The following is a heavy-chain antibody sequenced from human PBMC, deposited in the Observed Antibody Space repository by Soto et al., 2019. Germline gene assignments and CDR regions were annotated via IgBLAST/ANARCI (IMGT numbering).Heavy chain of an antibody. Sequence: QVQLVESGGGVVQPGGSLRLSCAACGFIFNNYAMHWVRQAPGKGLEWVAVIWYDGSNKYYADSVKGRFTISRDNSKNTLYLQMNSLRAEDTAVYYCASQMMTIGSFDYWGQGTLVTVSS. D-gene: IGHD3-16*01. CDR2: IWYDGSNK. V-gene: IGHV3-30*04. CDR3: ASQMMTIGSFDY. CDR1: GFIFNNYA. J-gene: IGHJ4*02.